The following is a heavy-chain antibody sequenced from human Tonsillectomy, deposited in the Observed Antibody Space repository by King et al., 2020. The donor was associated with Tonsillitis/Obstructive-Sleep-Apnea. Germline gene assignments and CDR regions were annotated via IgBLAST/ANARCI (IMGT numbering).Heavy chain of an antibody. Sequence: VQLVEAGGGVVQPGRSLRLSCVASGFDFNTYGIHWVRQAPGKGLEWVAVISFYGSKKYYADSVKGRLTISRDNSKKTLFLQMNSLRGDDTAVYYCAKGRPGGCDWGQGARVTVSS. J-gene: IGHJ4*02. V-gene: IGHV3-30*18. CDR2: ISFYGSKK. CDR1: GFDFNTYG. D-gene: IGHD4-23*01. CDR3: AKGRPGGCD.